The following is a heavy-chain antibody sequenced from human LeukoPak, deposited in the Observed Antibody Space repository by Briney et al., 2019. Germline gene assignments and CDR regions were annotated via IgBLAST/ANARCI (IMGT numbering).Heavy chain of an antibody. Sequence: ASVKVSCKASGYTFSGDYMHWVRQAPGQGLEWMGWINPNSGGTNYAQKFQGRVTMTRDTSISTASMELSRLTPDDAAVYYCARGGVGSTTYWGQGTLVTVSS. CDR3: ARGGVGSTTY. J-gene: IGHJ4*02. CDR2: INPNSGGT. V-gene: IGHV1-2*02. D-gene: IGHD1-26*01. CDR1: GYTFSGDY.